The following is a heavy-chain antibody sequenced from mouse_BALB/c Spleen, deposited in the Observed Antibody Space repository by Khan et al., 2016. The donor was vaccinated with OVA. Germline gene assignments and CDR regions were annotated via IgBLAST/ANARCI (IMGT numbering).Heavy chain of an antibody. D-gene: IGHD3-3*01. J-gene: IGHJ4*01. Sequence: VQLQQSGPELVKPGASVKISCKTSGYTFPEYTVHWVKQSLGKSLDWIGVINPKNGGTAYNQKFKGKATLTVDKASSTAYMEFRSLTSDDSAVYYCARDAGRYWGQGTAVTVAS. CDR3: ARDAGRY. CDR1: GYTFPEYT. CDR2: INPKNGGT. V-gene: IGHV1-18*01.